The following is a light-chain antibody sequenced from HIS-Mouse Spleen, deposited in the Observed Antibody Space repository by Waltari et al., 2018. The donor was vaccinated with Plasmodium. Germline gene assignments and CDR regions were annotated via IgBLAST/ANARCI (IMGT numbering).Light chain of an antibody. Sequence: QSALTQPASVSGSPGQSITISCTGTSSHVGRYNLVSRYQQPPGKAPKLMIYEGIKRPSGVSNRFSGSKSGNTASLTISGLQAEDEADYYCCSYAGSSTYVFGTGTKVTVL. J-gene: IGLJ1*01. CDR2: EGI. CDR1: SSHVGRYNL. CDR3: CSYAGSSTYV. V-gene: IGLV2-23*01.